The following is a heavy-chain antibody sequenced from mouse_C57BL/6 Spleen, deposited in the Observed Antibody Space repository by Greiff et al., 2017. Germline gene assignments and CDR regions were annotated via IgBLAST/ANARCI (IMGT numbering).Heavy chain of an antibody. CDR2: INYDGSST. J-gene: IGHJ4*01. CDR1: GFTFSDYY. D-gene: IGHD1-1*01. Sequence: DVKLVESEGGLVQPGSSMKLSCTASGFTFSDYYMAWVRQVPEKGLEWVANINYDGSSTYYLDSLKSRFIISRDNAKNILYLQMSSLKSEDTATYYCAREDYGRSLPMDYWGQGTSVTVSS. CDR3: AREDYGRSLPMDY. V-gene: IGHV5-16*01.